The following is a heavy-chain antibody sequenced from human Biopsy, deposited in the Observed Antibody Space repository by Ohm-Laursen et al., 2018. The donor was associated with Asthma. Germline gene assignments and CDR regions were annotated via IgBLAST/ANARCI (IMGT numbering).Heavy chain of an antibody. J-gene: IGHJ4*02. CDR3: ARDGTDMNEAMPKDY. Sequence: SLRLSCSASGFTFSSYAMHWVRQAPGKGLEWVAVISYDGSNKYYADSVEGRFTISRDNSKNTLYLQMNSLRAEDTAVYYCARDGTDMNEAMPKDYWGQGTLVTVSS. V-gene: IGHV3-30-3*01. CDR1: GFTFSSYA. CDR2: ISYDGSNK. D-gene: IGHD2-2*01.